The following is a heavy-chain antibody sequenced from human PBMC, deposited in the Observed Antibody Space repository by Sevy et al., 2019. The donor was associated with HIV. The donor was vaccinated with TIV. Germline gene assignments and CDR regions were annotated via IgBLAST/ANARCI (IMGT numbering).Heavy chain of an antibody. CDR2: IYYSGTT. CDR3: ARDSDLSWDNWFNP. Sequence: SETLSLTCTVSGGSINSAGYYWSWIRQHPGKGLEWIGYIYYSGTTNYNPSLKGRLTMSLDTSKNQFSLELSSVTAADTAVYYCARDSDLSWDNWFNPWGQGTLVTVSS. V-gene: IGHV4-31*03. J-gene: IGHJ5*02. D-gene: IGHD3-16*01. CDR1: GGSINSAGYY.